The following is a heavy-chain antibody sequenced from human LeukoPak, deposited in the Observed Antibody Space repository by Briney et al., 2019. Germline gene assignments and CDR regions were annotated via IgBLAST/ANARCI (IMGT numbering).Heavy chain of an antibody. D-gene: IGHD2-8*01. V-gene: IGHV3-48*03. CDR1: GFSFSSYE. J-gene: IGHJ4*02. CDR3: VREGLGFAHGFDY. CDR2: INHIGDII. Sequence: PGRSLRLSCAASGFSFSSYEMNWVRQAPGKGLERVSYINHIGDIIYYADSVKGRFTISRDNAKNSLYLQMNSLRAEDTAVYHCVREGLGFAHGFDYWGQGALVIVSS.